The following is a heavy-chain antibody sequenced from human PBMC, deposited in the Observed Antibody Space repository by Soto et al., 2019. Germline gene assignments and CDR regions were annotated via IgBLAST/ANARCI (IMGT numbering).Heavy chain of an antibody. D-gene: IGHD6-13*01. V-gene: IGHV5-10-1*01. Sequence: PGESLKISCKGSGYSFTSYWISWVRQMPGKGLEWMGRIDPSDSYTNYSPSFQGHVTISADKSISTAYLQWSSLKASDTAMYYCAKPAGYSSSWPHNYGMDVWGQGTTVTAP. CDR1: GYSFTSYW. CDR3: AKPAGYSSSWPHNYGMDV. CDR2: IDPSDSYT. J-gene: IGHJ6*02.